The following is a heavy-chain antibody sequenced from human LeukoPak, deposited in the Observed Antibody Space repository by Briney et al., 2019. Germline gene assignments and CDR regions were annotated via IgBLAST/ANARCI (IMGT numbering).Heavy chain of an antibody. D-gene: IGHD4-17*01. CDR2: IYPGDSDT. V-gene: IGHV5-51*01. Sequence: GESLKISWKGSGYSFTSYWIGWVRQMPGKGLEWMGIIYPGDSDTRYSPSFQGQVTISADKSISTAYLQWSSLKASDTAMYYCARSSSTVTTFNWFDPWGQGTLVTVSS. J-gene: IGHJ5*02. CDR1: GYSFTSYW. CDR3: ARSSSTVTTFNWFDP.